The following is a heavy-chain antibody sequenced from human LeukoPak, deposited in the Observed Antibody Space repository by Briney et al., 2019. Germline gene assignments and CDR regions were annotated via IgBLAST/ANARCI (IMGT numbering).Heavy chain of an antibody. D-gene: IGHD6-19*01. V-gene: IGHV4-39*07. CDR2: IYYSGST. Sequence: PSETLSLTCTVSGGSISSSSYYWGWIRQPPGKGLEWIGSIYYSGSTNYNPSLKSRVTISVDTSKNQFSLKLSSVTAADTAVYYCAKLTSGWYDFTYYFDYWGQGTLVTVSS. CDR1: GGSISSSSYY. CDR3: AKLTSGWYDFTYYFDY. J-gene: IGHJ4*02.